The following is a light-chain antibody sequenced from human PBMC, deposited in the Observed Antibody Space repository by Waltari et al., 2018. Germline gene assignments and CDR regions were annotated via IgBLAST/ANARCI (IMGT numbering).Light chain of an antibody. CDR1: SGHSSYA. J-gene: IGLJ3*02. CDR3: QTGGFGIWV. V-gene: IGLV4-69*01. CDR2: VHSDGSH. Sequence: QLMLTQSPSASASLGASVKLTCTLSSGHSSYAIAWHQQQPEKGPRYLMKVHSDGSHIKGDGIPDRFSGSSSGAGRYLTISGLQSEDEADDYCQTGGFGIWVFGGGTKLTVL.